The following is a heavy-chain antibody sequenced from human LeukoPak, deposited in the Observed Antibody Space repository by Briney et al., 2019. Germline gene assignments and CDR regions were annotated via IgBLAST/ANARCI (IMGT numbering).Heavy chain of an antibody. CDR2: IIPIFGTA. CDR3: ARKDSYDSSEVYFQH. J-gene: IGHJ1*01. CDR1: GGTFSSYA. D-gene: IGHD3-22*01. V-gene: IGHV1-69*05. Sequence: SVKVSGKASGGTFSSYAISWVRQAPGQGLEWMGRIIPIFGTANYAQKFQGRVTITTDESTSTAYMELSSLRSEDTAVYYCARKDSYDSSEVYFQHWGQGTLVTVSS.